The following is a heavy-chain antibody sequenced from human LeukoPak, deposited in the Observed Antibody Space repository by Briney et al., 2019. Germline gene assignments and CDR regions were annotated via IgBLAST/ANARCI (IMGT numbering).Heavy chain of an antibody. D-gene: IGHD3/OR15-3a*01. CDR2: INPNSGGT. Sequence: EASVKVSCKASGYTFTGYYMHWVRQAPGQGFEWMGWINPNSGGTNYAQKFQGRVTMTRDTSISTAYMELSRLRSDDTAVYYCARDRTGSYYFDYWGQGTLVTVSS. J-gene: IGHJ4*02. CDR1: GYTFTGYY. V-gene: IGHV1-2*02. CDR3: ARDRTGSYYFDY.